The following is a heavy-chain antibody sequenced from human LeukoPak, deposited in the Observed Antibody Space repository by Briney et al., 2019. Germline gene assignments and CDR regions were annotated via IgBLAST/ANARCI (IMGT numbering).Heavy chain of an antibody. CDR2: IYHSGST. J-gene: IGHJ5*02. Sequence: SETLSLTCTVSGYSISSGYYWGWIRQPPGKGLEWIGSIYHSGSTYYNPSLKSRVTISVDTSKNQFSLKLSSVTAADTAVYYCARVGTTVTTWGQGTLVTVSS. D-gene: IGHD4-11*01. CDR1: GYSISSGYY. V-gene: IGHV4-38-2*02. CDR3: ARVGTTVTT.